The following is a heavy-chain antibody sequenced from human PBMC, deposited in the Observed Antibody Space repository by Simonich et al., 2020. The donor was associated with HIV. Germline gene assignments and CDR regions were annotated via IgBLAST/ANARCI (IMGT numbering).Heavy chain of an antibody. CDR1: GFTFSSYS. J-gene: IGHJ4*02. V-gene: IGHV3-21*01. Sequence: EVQLVESGGGLVKPGGSLRLYCAAYGFTFSSYSMNWVRQAPGKGLGWVSSISSSSSYIYYADSVKGRFTISRDNAKNSLYLQMNSLRAEDTAVYYCARDGRKGSSTSCSDYWGQGTLVTVSS. CDR3: ARDGRKGSSTSCSDY. D-gene: IGHD2-2*01. CDR2: ISSSSSYI.